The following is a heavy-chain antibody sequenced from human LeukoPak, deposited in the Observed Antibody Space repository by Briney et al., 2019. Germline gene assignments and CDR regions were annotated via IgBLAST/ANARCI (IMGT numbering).Heavy chain of an antibody. V-gene: IGHV3-53*01. J-gene: IGHJ4*02. D-gene: IGHD6-19*01. CDR1: GFPFMSNY. CDR3: ARGCKCSSGWYYFDY. CDR2: IYSGGST. Sequence: GPLPLSSAASGFPFMSNYMNCARQAPGRGREWVSVIYSGGSTYYADSVKGRFTISTDNSKNTLYLQMNSLRAEDADVYYCARGCKCSSGWYYFDYWGQGTLVTVSS.